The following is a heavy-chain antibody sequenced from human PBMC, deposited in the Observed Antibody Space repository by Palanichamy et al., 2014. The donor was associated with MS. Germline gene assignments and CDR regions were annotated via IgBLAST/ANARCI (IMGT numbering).Heavy chain of an antibody. Sequence: EVQLVESGGGLVQPGGSLRLSCAASGFTFSSYWMSWVRQAPGKGLEWVANIKQDGSEKYYVDSVKGRFTISRDNAKNSLYLQMNSLRAEDTAVYYCAGPEYGDYVGRGDDAFHIWGQGTMVTVSS. CDR1: GFTFSSYW. J-gene: IGHJ3*02. CDR3: AGPEYGDYVGRGDDAFHI. D-gene: IGHD4-17*01. V-gene: IGHV3-7*01. CDR2: IKQDGSEK.